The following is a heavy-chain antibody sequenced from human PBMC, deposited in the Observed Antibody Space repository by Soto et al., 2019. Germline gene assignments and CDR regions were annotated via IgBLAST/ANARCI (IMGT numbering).Heavy chain of an antibody. CDR1: GFTFSSYG. V-gene: IGHV3-30*18. D-gene: IGHD6-13*01. CDR3: AKDTVYSGSWYYYYGMDV. Sequence: QVQLVESGGGVVQPGRSLRLSCAASGFTFSSYGMHWVRQAPGKGLEWVAVISYDGSNKYYADSVKGRFTISRDNSKNTLYLQMNSLRAEDTAVYYCAKDTVYSGSWYYYYGMDVWGQGTTVTVSS. J-gene: IGHJ6*02. CDR2: ISYDGSNK.